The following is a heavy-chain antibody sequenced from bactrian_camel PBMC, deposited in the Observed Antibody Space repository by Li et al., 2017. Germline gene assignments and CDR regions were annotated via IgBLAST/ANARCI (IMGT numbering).Heavy chain of an antibody. CDR1: VLGYD. D-gene: IGHD2*01. Sequence: HVQLVESGGGSVQAGGSLRLSCVASVLGYDMGWFRQAPGKGREGVASIRTDFSQTNYADSVKGRFTISQDIAKKTLFLQMDSLKPEDTGVYYCAGDGARHAYYTGIMADFGYWGQGTQVTVS. CDR3: AGDGARHAYYTGIMADFGY. J-gene: IGHJ6*01. CDR2: IRTDFSQT. V-gene: IGHV3S63*01.